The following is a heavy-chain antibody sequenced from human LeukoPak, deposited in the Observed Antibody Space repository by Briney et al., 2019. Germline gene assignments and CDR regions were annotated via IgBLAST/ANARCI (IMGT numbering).Heavy chain of an antibody. Sequence: GGSLRLSCTASGFTFDDYGMSWVRQAPGKGLEWVSGINWNGGSRGYADSVKGRFTISRDNAKNSLYLQMNSLRAEDTALCYCARGGGVAVAPESVDYWGQGTLVIVSS. CDR1: GFTFDDYG. CDR2: INWNGGSR. J-gene: IGHJ4*02. D-gene: IGHD6-19*01. V-gene: IGHV3-20*04. CDR3: ARGGGVAVAPESVDY.